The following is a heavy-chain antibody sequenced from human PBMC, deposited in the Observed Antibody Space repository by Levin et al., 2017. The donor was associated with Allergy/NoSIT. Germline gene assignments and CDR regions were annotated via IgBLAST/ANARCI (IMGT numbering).Heavy chain of an antibody. D-gene: IGHD3-22*01. J-gene: IGHJ2*01. V-gene: IGHV4-39*01. CDR1: GGSISSPSYY. CDR2: IHYSGST. CDR3: ARQKFTYDYDSSGYYIDL. Sequence: SETLSLTCTVSGGSISSPSYYWGWVRQPPGKGLEWIGSIHYSGSTYYNPSLKSRVTISVDTSMKQLSLKLTSVPAADTAVYYCARQKFTYDYDSSGYYIDLWGRGTLVTVSS.